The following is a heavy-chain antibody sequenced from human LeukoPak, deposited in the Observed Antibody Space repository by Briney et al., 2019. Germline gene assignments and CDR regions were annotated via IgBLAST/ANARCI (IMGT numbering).Heavy chain of an antibody. CDR2: ISYDGSNK. CDR3: AKVQWELRHYYYYYGMDV. CDR1: GFTFSSYG. Sequence: GGSLRLSCAASGFTFSSYGMHWVRQAPGKGLEWVAVISYDGSNKYYADSVKGRFTISRDNSKNTLYLQMNSLRAGDTAVYYCAKVQWELRHYYYYYGMDVWGQGTTVTVSS. J-gene: IGHJ6*02. V-gene: IGHV3-30*18. D-gene: IGHD1-26*01.